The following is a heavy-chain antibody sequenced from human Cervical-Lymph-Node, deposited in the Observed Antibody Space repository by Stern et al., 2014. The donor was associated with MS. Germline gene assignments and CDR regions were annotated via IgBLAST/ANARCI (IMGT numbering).Heavy chain of an antibody. CDR3: VSDGSGWKN. D-gene: IGHD3-10*01. CDR1: GILFSGAS. CDR2: IRSKSNAYTT. Sequence: VQLVESGGGLVQPGGSLKLSCAASGILFSGASMHWVRQPSGKGLEWIGRIRSKSNAYTTTYTALVKGRFTISRDDSKSTAYLQLNSLKTEDTAVYYCVSDGSGWKNWGQGTLVTVSS. J-gene: IGHJ4*02. V-gene: IGHV3-73*01.